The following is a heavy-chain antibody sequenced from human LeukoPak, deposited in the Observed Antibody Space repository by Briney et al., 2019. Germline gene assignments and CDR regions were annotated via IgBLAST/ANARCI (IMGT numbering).Heavy chain of an antibody. V-gene: IGHV3-30*18. J-gene: IGHJ3*02. Sequence: GGSLRLSCAASGFTFSGYGMHWVRQAPGKGLEWVAVISYDGSNKYYADSVKGRFIISRDDSKNTLYVQMNSLRAEDTAVYYCAKYLAHSSGWLLDAFDIWGQGTMVTVSS. CDR2: ISYDGSNK. CDR3: AKYLAHSSGWLLDAFDI. CDR1: GFTFSGYG. D-gene: IGHD6-19*01.